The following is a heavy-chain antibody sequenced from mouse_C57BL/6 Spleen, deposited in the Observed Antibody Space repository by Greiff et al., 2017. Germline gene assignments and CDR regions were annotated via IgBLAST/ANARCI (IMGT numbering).Heavy chain of an antibody. J-gene: IGHJ1*03. CDR2: ISYDGSN. V-gene: IGHV3-6*01. CDR1: GYSITSGYY. Sequence: EVKLEESGPGLVKPSQSLSLTCSVTGYSITSGYYWNWIRQFPGNKLEWMGYISYDGSNNYNPSLKNRISITRDTSKNQFFLKLNSVTTEDTATYYCARELPWYFDVWGTGTTVTVSS. CDR3: ARELPWYFDV. D-gene: IGHD1-1*01.